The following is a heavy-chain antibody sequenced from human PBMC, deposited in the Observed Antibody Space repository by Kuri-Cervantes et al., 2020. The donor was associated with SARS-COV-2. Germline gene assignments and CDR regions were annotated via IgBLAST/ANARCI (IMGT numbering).Heavy chain of an antibody. Sequence: ESLKISCTVSGGSISSSDYYWDWIRQPPGKGLEWIGSIYYSGSTYNNPSLKSRVTISADTSKNQFPLRLRSVTAADTAVYYCARRQPTVFGAADWFDPWGRGTLVTVSS. CDR2: IYYSGST. V-gene: IGHV4-39*01. CDR3: ARRQPTVFGAADWFDP. D-gene: IGHD3-3*01. J-gene: IGHJ5*02. CDR1: GGSISSSDYY.